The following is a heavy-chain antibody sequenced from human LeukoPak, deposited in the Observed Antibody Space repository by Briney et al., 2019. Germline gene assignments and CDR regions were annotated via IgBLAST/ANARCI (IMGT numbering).Heavy chain of an antibody. D-gene: IGHD3-16*01. V-gene: IGHV4-34*01. Sequence: PSETLSLTCAVSGGSFSGYSWSWIRQPPGKGLEWIGEINHSGSTNYNPSLKSRVTISVDMSKNQFSLKLSSVTAADTAVYYCARVQGEPTLDTQYYFDYWGQGTLVTVSS. CDR1: GGSFSGYS. CDR2: INHSGST. CDR3: ARVQGEPTLDTQYYFDY. J-gene: IGHJ4*02.